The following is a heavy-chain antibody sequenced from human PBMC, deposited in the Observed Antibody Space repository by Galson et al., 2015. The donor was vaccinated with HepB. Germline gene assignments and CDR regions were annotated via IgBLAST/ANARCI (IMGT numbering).Heavy chain of an antibody. J-gene: IGHJ3*01. CDR3: ARDRFWHTALEGAFDL. D-gene: IGHD2/OR15-2a*01. CDR2: IKQDGSAK. Sequence: SLRLSCAASGFTFSSYWMSWVRQAPGKGLEWVANIKQDGSAKYYVDSVKSRFTISRDNAKNSLYLQMNSLRAEYTAVYYCARDRFWHTALEGAFDLWGQGTMVTVSS. V-gene: IGHV3-7*03. CDR1: GFTFSSYW.